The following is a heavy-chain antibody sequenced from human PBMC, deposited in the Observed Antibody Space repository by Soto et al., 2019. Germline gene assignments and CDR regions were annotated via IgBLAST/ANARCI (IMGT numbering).Heavy chain of an antibody. D-gene: IGHD2-21*01. V-gene: IGHV4-30-4*08. J-gene: IGHJ5*02. CDR1: GGSISSGDYY. CDR3: ARDRRWLSRGPNNWFDP. Sequence: QVQLQESGPGLVKPSETLSLTCTVSGGSISSGDYYWTWIRQPPGKGLEWLGYIYYDGTTYYNPSLKSRLTMSIDTSENQFSLKLNSLTAADTAVYYCARDRRWLSRGPNNWFDPWGQGTLVTVSS. CDR2: IYYDGTT.